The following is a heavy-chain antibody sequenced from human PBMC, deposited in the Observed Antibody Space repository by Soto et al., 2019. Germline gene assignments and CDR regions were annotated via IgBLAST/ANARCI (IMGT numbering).Heavy chain of an antibody. J-gene: IGHJ4*02. CDR3: ARDDSGFSGSHYIDYFKY. D-gene: IGHD1-26*01. V-gene: IGHV1-3*01. CDR2: INAGNGNT. CDR1: GYTFTSYA. Sequence: ASVKVSCKASGYTFTSYAMHCVRQAPGQRLEWMGWINAGNGNTKYSQKFQGRVTFTRDTSAGTVYMQLSSLTSEDTAVYYCARDDSGFSGSHYIDYFKYWGQGALVTVSS.